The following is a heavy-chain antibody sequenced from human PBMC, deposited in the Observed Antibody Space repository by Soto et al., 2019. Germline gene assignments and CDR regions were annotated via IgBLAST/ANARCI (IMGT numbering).Heavy chain of an antibody. CDR1: GGSISSSSYY. D-gene: IGHD3-10*01. CDR3: ARQKTEYYYGPGTPTSWFDP. Sequence: PSETLSLTCTVSGGSISSSSYYRGWIRQPPGKGLEWIGSIYYSGSTYYNPSLKSRVTISVDTSKNQFSLKLSSVTAADTAVYYCARQKTEYYYGPGTPTSWFDPWGQGTLVTVSS. CDR2: IYYSGST. J-gene: IGHJ5*02. V-gene: IGHV4-39*01.